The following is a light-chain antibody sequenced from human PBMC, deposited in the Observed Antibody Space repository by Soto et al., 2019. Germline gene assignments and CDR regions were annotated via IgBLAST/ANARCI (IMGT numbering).Light chain of an antibody. CDR2: GAS. CDR1: QGVRSNF. V-gene: IGKV3-20*01. J-gene: IGKJ4*01. CDR3: QQYGWSLT. Sequence: EIVLTQSPGTLSLSPGERATLSCRASQGVRSNFLAWYQQKPGQAPRFLIYGASNRATGMPDRFSGSGSGTDFTLTISRLEPEDFAVYYCQQYGWSLTFGGGTKLEIK.